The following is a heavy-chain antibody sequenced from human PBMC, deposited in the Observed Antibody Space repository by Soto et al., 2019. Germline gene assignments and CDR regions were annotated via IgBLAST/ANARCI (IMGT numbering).Heavy chain of an antibody. D-gene: IGHD5-18*01. CDR1: GFTFSSYA. J-gene: IGHJ6*02. Sequence: PGGSLRLSCAASGFTFSSYAMHWVRQAPGKGLEWVAVISYDGSNKYYADSVKGRFTISRDNSKNTLYLQMNSLRAEDTAVYYCARVLQLWFRQDYSYYGMDVWGQGTTVTVSS. V-gene: IGHV3-30-3*01. CDR3: ARVLQLWFRQDYSYYGMDV. CDR2: ISYDGSNK.